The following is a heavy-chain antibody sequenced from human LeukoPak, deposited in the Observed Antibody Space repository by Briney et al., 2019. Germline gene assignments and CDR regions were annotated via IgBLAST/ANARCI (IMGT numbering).Heavy chain of an antibody. CDR1: GGSFSGYY. Sequence: SETLSLTCAVYGGSFSGYYWSWIRQPPGKGLEWIGYIYYSGSTNYNPSLKSRVTISVDTSKNQFSLKLSSVTAADTAVYYCATFPRSSSWYYFDYWGQGTLVTVSS. V-gene: IGHV4-59*01. D-gene: IGHD6-13*01. CDR3: ATFPRSSSWYYFDY. CDR2: IYYSGST. J-gene: IGHJ4*02.